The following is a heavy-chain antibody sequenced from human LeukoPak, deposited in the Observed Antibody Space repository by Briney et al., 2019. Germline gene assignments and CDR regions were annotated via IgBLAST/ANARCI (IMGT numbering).Heavy chain of an antibody. D-gene: IGHD3-10*01. CDR2: IYYSGST. CDR1: GGSITTSTYF. V-gene: IGHV4-39*07. J-gene: IGHJ4*02. Sequence: SETLSLTCTVSGGSITTSTYFWGWIRQPPGKGLEWIGSIYYSGSTYYNPSLKSRVTISVDTSKNQFSLKLSSVTAADTAVYYCARLDYGSGSYYNVFDYWGQGTLVTVSS. CDR3: ARLDYGSGSYYNVFDY.